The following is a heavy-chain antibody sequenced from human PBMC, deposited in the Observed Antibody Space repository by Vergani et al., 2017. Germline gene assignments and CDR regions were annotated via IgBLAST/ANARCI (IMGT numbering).Heavy chain of an antibody. D-gene: IGHD2-15*01. J-gene: IGHJ4*02. CDR2: IRSDESRR. Sequence: QVQLVESGGGVVQPGGSLRLSCAASGFTFNSYGMHWVRQAPGKGLEWVASIRSDESRRYYGDSMEGPFTISRDNSKNTLYLQMKSLRPEDTAVYYCAKEGGGYCSGGTCYPEYWCQGTLVIVSS. V-gene: IGHV3-30*02. CDR3: AKEGGGYCSGGTCYPEY. CDR1: GFTFNSYG.